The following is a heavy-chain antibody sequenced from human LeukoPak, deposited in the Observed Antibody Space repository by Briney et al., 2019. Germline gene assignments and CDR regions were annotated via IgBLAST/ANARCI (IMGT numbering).Heavy chain of an antibody. Sequence: PGGSLRLSCAASGFTFSGYNMIWVRQAPGKGLDWVSYISPSSSTIFYADSVKGRFTISRDNAKNSLFLQVNSLRDEDTAVYYCAGSAGWSLDNWGQGTLVTVSS. CDR2: ISPSSSTI. J-gene: IGHJ4*02. CDR3: AGSAGWSLDN. D-gene: IGHD6-19*01. CDR1: GFTFSGYN. V-gene: IGHV3-48*02.